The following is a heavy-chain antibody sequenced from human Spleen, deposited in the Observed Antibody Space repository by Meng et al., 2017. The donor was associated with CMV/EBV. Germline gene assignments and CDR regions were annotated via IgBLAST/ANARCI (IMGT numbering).Heavy chain of an antibody. CDR2: ISYDGSNK. V-gene: IGHV3-30-3*01. CDR3: ARVRSPYCSSTSCHRGVFDY. D-gene: IGHD2-2*01. CDR1: SYA. J-gene: IGHJ4*02. Sequence: SYAMHWVRQAPGKGLEWVAVISYDGSNKYYADSVKGRFTISRDNSKNTLYLQMNSLRAEDTAVYYCARVRSPYCSSTSCHRGVFDYWGQGTLVTVSS.